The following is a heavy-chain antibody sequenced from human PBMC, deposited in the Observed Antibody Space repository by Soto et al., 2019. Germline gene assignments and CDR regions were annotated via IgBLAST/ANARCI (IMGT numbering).Heavy chain of an antibody. D-gene: IGHD2-15*01. V-gene: IGHV3-9*01. Sequence: GGSLRLSCAASGFTFHAYAMHWVRQAPGKGLEWVSGISWNSGSIGYADSVKGRFTISRDNAKNSLYLQMNSLRAEDTALYYCAKGSMVAATLSYFDYWGQGTLVTVSS. CDR2: ISWNSGSI. CDR1: GFTFHAYA. J-gene: IGHJ4*02. CDR3: AKGSMVAATLSYFDY.